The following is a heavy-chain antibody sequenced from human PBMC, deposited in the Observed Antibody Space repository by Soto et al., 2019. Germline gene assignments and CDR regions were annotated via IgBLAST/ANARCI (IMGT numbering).Heavy chain of an antibody. Sequence: SETLSLTSTVFGDSVTRGDYSWAWIRQTTGKGLEWIGSVHHTGYTSSNPYLKSRVTMNMDTSQNQLSLTLNSVTAADTAVYCCGKRCCCTTRISLMVDDYWGQGTLVTGSS. V-gene: IGHV4-39*01. J-gene: IGHJ4*02. CDR2: VHHTGYT. CDR1: GDSVTRGDYS. CDR3: GKRCCCTTRISLMVDDY. D-gene: IGHD1-1*01.